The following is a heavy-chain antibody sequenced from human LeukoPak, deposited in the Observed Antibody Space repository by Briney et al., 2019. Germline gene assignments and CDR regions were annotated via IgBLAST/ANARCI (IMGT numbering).Heavy chain of an antibody. V-gene: IGHV4-59*01. J-gene: IGHJ3*02. CDR2: IYYSGST. CDR1: GGSISSYY. Sequence: SETLSLTCTVSGGSISSYYWSWIRQPPGKGLEWIGYIYYSGSTNYNPSLKSRVTISVDTSKNQFSLKLSSVTAADTAVYYCAIEEASSGFVDAFDIWGQGTMVTVSS. CDR3: AIEEASSGFVDAFDI. D-gene: IGHD6-19*01.